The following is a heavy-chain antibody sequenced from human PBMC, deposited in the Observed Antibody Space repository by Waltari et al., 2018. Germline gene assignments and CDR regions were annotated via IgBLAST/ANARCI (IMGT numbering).Heavy chain of an antibody. Sequence: EVQLLESGGGLVQPGGSLRLSCAASGFTFSSYAMSWVRLAPGQGLEWVSAISGSGGSTYYADSVKGRFTISRDNSKNTLYLQMNSLRAEDTAVYYCAKDLTWVRGVIRYYGMDVWGQGTTVTVSS. J-gene: IGHJ6*02. CDR2: ISGSGGST. V-gene: IGHV3-23*01. D-gene: IGHD3-10*01. CDR3: AKDLTWVRGVIRYYGMDV. CDR1: GFTFSSYA.